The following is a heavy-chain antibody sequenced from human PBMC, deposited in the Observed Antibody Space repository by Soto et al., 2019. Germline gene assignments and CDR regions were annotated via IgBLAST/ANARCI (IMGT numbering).Heavy chain of an antibody. CDR3: ARESYYFDH. CDR2: ITSDGINK. Sequence: QVQLVESGGGVVQPGRSLRLSCAASGFIFSTSPMHWVRQAPGKGLEWLAAITSDGINKYYSDSVKGRFTISKDNSKNTLYLQMNSLRAEDTAVYSCARESYYFDHWGQGTLVTVSS. CDR1: GFIFSTSP. J-gene: IGHJ4*02. V-gene: IGHV3-30*01.